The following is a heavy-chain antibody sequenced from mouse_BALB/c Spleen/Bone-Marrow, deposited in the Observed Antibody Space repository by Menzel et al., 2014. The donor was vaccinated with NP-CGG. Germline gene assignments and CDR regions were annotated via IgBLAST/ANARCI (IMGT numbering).Heavy chain of an antibody. CDR3: ARLRTTEAMDY. D-gene: IGHD2-12*01. CDR2: ISSGGSYT. V-gene: IGHV5-9-1*01. J-gene: IGHJ4*01. CDR1: GFTFSSYA. Sequence: EVKLVESGGGLVKPGGSLKLSCAASGFTFSSYAMSWVRQTPEKRLEWVATISSGGSYTYYPDSVKGRFTISRDNAKNTLYLQMSSLRSEDTAMYYCARLRTTEAMDYWGQGTSLTVSS.